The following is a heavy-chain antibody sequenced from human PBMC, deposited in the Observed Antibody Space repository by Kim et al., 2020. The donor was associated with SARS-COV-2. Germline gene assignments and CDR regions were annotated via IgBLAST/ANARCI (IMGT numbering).Heavy chain of an antibody. V-gene: IGHV4-59*13. Sequence: SETLSLTCTVSGGSISSYYWSWIRQPPGKGLEWIGYIYYSVSTNYNPSLKSRVTISVDTSKNQFSLKLSSVTAADTAVYYCARDSGTVVTPGYYYYYGMDVWGQGTTVTVSS. D-gene: IGHD2-21*02. CDR3: ARDSGTVVTPGYYYYYGMDV. CDR2: IYYSVST. CDR1: GGSISSYY. J-gene: IGHJ6*02.